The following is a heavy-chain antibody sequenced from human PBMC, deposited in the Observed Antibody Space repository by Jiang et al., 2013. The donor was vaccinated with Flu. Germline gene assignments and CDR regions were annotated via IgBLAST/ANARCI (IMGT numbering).Heavy chain of an antibody. J-gene: IGHJ3*02. CDR3: ARDYGDYVGGGKDAFDI. CDR1: GGSISSSSYY. Sequence: SGPGLVKPSETLSLTCTVSGGSISSSSYYWGWIRQPPGKGLEWIGSIYYSGSTYYNPSLKSRVTISVDTSKNQFSLKLSSVTAADTAVYYCARDYGDYVGGGKDAFDIWGQGTMVTVSS. CDR2: IYYSGST. D-gene: IGHD4-17*01. V-gene: IGHV4-39*02.